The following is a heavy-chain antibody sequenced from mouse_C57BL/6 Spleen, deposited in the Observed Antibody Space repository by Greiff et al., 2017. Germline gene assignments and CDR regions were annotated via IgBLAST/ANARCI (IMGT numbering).Heavy chain of an antibody. CDR3: ARGGRSYDYAMDY. D-gene: IGHD1-1*01. V-gene: IGHV1-52*01. Sequence: QVQLQQPGAELVRPGSSVKLSCKASGYTFTSYWMHWVKQRPIQGLEWIGNIDPSDSETHYNQKFKATATLPVDNSSRTAYIQLTSLPSEASAVEYCARGGRSYDYAMDYWGQGTLVTVSS. CDR2: IDPSDSET. CDR1: GYTFTSYW. J-gene: IGHJ4*01.